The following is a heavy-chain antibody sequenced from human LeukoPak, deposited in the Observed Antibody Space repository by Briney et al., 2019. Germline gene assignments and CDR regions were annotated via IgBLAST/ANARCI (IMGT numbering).Heavy chain of an antibody. CDR1: GGSISSSSYY. CDR2: IYYSGST. V-gene: IGHV4-39*01. J-gene: IGHJ4*02. CDR3: ASYYYGSGS. Sequence: PSETLSLTCTVSGGSISSSSYYWGWLRQPPGKGLEWIGSIYYSGSTYDNPSLKSRVTISVDTSKNQFSLKLSSVTAADTAVYYCASYYYGSGSWSQGTLVTVSS. D-gene: IGHD3-10*01.